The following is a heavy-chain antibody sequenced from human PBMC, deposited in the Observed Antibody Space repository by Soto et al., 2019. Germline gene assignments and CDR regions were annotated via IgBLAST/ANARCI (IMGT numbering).Heavy chain of an antibody. Sequence: LGESLKISCKGSGYRFTNYWIGWVRQVPGKGLEWMGIIYPGDSDTRYSPSFQGQVTISADKSIRTAYVQWSSLEASDTAMYYCARLMDGYDYCYYGMDVWGQGTTVTVSS. CDR2: IYPGDSDT. CDR3: ARLMDGYDYCYYGMDV. J-gene: IGHJ6*02. CDR1: GYRFTNYW. D-gene: IGHD2-15*01. V-gene: IGHV5-51*01.